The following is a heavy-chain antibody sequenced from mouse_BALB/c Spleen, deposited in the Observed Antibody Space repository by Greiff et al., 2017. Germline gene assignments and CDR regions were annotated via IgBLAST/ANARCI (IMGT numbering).Heavy chain of an antibody. J-gene: IGHJ4*01. CDR2: INPSNGGT. CDR3: TRLGRDAMDD. V-gene: IGHV1S81*02. Sequence: QVQLQQPGAELVKPGASVKLSCKASGYTFTSYYMYWVKQRPGQGLEWIGGINPSNGGTNYNEKFKGKATLTVDKSSSTAYMQLSSLTSEDSAVYYCTRLGRDAMDDWGQGTSVTVSS. CDR1: GYTFTSYY. D-gene: IGHD4-1*01.